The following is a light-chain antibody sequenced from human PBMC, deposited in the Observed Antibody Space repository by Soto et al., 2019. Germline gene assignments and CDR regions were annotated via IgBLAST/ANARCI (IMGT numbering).Light chain of an antibody. CDR2: KVS. V-gene: IGKV2-30*01. Sequence: DAVMTQSPLSLAVSLGQTASISCRSSQSLVFSDGNVYLNWFHQRPGQSPRRLIYKVSNRDSGVPERFSGSGSGTDFTLKISRVEAEDVGLYYCMQSTRWVYTFGQGTKLEIK. CDR3: MQSTRWVYT. CDR1: QSLVFSDGNVY. J-gene: IGKJ2*01.